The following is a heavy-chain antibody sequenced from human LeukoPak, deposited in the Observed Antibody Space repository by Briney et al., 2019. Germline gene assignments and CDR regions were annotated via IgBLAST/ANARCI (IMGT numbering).Heavy chain of an antibody. D-gene: IGHD1-26*01. Sequence: KPSETLSLTCTVSGGSISSYYWSWIRQPPGKGLEWIGYIYYSGSTNYNPSLKSRVTISVDTSKNQFSLKLSSVTAADTAVYYCARKSGSSVGGLFDYWGQGTLVTVSS. CDR2: IYYSGST. J-gene: IGHJ4*02. CDR3: ARKSGSSVGGLFDY. V-gene: IGHV4-59*01. CDR1: GGSISSYY.